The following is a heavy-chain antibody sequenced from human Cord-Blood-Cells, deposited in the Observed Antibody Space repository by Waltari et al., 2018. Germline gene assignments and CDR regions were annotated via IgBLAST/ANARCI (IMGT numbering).Heavy chain of an antibody. CDR1: GFTFSSYA. J-gene: IGHJ4*02. CDR3: AKTALSHPSGYVNYFDY. CDR2: ISGSGGST. V-gene: IGHV3-23*01. Sequence: EVQLLESGGGLVQPGGSLRLSCAASGFTFSSYAMSWVRQAPGQGLEWVSAISGSGGSTYYADSVKGRFTISRDNSKNTLYLQMNSLRAEDTAVYYCAKTALSHPSGYVNYFDYWGQGTLVTVSS. D-gene: IGHD5-12*01.